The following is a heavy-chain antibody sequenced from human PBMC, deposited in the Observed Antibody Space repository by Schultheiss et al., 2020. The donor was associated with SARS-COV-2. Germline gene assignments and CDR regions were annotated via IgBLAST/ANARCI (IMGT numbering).Heavy chain of an antibody. D-gene: IGHD2-2*01. V-gene: IGHV3-30*04. CDR3: ARDPADIVVVPAAIADY. CDR2: ILYDGSNK. J-gene: IGHJ4*02. Sequence: GGSLRLSCAASGFTFRNYAMHWVRQGPGKGLEWVAVILYDGSNKYYADSVKGRFTISRDNSKNTLYLQMNSLRAEDTAVYYCARDPADIVVVPAAIADYWGQGTLVTVSS. CDR1: GFTFRNYA.